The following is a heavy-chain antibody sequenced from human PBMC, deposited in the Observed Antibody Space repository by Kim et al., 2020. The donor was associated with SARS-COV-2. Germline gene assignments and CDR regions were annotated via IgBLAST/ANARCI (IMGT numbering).Heavy chain of an antibody. CDR3: AASLTGAYEN. V-gene: IGHV3-74*01. D-gene: IGHD7-27*01. Sequence: GGSLRLSCVASGFTFSNYWMHWVRQGPGKGLMWVSRIKTDGSITTYADSVWGRFTISRDNAKNTLHLQMNSLRGEDTAVYFCAASLTGAYENWGQGTLVTVSS. CDR1: GFTFSNYW. J-gene: IGHJ4*02. CDR2: IKTDGSIT.